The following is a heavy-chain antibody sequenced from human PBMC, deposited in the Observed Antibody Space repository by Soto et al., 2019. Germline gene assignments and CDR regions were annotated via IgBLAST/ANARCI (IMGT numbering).Heavy chain of an antibody. J-gene: IGHJ6*02. V-gene: IGHV4-59*11. CDR3: ARVGYLGGFDYYYGMDV. CDR1: GGSSNNHY. Sequence: PSETLSLTCTVSGGSSNNHYWSWIRQPPGQGLEWIGYIYYSGSTNYNPSLKSRVTMSVDTSKNQFSLKLSSLTAADTAVYYCARVGYLGGFDYYYGMDVWGQGTTVTVSS. D-gene: IGHD2-15*01. CDR2: IYYSGST.